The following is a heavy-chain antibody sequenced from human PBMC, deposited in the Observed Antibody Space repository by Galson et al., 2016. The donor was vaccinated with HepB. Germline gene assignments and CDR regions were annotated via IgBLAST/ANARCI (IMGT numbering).Heavy chain of an antibody. Sequence: SLRLSCAASGFTFSAYGMHWVRQAPGKGLEWVAVIWHDGSNKYYADYEKGRFTISRDHSTNTLYLKMNSLRAEDTAVYYCARAFRYGFVTHYYGMDVWGQGTTVTVSS. V-gene: IGHV3-33*01. CDR3: ARAFRYGFVTHYYGMDV. D-gene: IGHD5-18*01. CDR2: IWHDGSNK. CDR1: GFTFSAYG. J-gene: IGHJ6*02.